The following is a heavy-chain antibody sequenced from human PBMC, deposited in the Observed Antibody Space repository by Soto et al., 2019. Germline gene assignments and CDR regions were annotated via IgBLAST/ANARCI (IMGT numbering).Heavy chain of an antibody. V-gene: IGHV2-26*01. CDR2: IFSNDEK. D-gene: IGHD6-6*01. J-gene: IGHJ3*02. CDR3: ARIGDSSSSSAFDI. CDR1: GFSLSNARMG. Sequence: QVTLKESGPVLVKPTETLTLTCTVSGFSLSNARMGVSWIRQPPGKALEWLAHIFSNDEKSYNTSLKSRLTISKDTPESPVVLTKTNMDPVDTATYYCARIGDSSSSSAFDIWGQGTMVTVSS.